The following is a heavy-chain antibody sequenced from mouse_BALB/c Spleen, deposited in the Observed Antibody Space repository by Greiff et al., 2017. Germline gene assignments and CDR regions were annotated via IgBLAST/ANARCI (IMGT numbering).Heavy chain of an antibody. CDR2: IWAGGST. J-gene: IGHJ4*01. V-gene: IGHV2-9*02. Sequence: VQGVESGPGLVAPSQSLSITCTVSGFSLTSYGVHWVRQPPGKGLEWLGVIWAGGSTNYNSALMSRLSISKDNSKSQVFLKMNSLQTDDTAMYYCAREGTTATGAMDYWGQGTSVTVSS. CDR1: GFSLTSYG. D-gene: IGHD1-2*01. CDR3: AREGTTATGAMDY.